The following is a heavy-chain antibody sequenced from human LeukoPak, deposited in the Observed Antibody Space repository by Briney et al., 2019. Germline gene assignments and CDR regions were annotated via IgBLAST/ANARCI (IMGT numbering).Heavy chain of an antibody. CDR1: GGSFSGYY. Sequence: PSETLSLTCAVYGGSFSGYYWSWTRQPPGKGLEWIGEINHSGSTNYNPSLKSRVTISVDTSKNQFSLKLSSVTAADTAVYYCASLVPAAMDVDYWGQGTLVTVSS. V-gene: IGHV4-34*01. D-gene: IGHD2-2*01. CDR2: INHSGST. CDR3: ASLVPAAMDVDY. J-gene: IGHJ4*02.